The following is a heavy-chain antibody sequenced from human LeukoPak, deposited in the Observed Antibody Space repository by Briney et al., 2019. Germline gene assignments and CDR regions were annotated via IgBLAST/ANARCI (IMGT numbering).Heavy chain of an antibody. Sequence: GGSLRLSCAASGFTFSNSWMCWVRQAPGEGLEWLANINQDASRKNYVDSVKGRFTISRDNAKNSLYLQMNSLRLEDTAVYYCARDRGYNSFDGGGQGTLVTV. J-gene: IGHJ4*02. V-gene: IGHV3-7*05. CDR3: ARDRGYNSFDG. CDR2: INQDASRK. D-gene: IGHD3-10*01. CDR1: GFTFSNSW.